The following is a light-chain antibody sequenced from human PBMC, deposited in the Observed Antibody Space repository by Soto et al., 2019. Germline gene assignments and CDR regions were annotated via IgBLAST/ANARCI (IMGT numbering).Light chain of an antibody. J-gene: IGKJ1*01. CDR3: QHYGNSPWT. CDR2: AAS. Sequence: EIVLTQSPGTLSLSPGDRATLSCWASQSVSNNLLAWYQQKPGQAPRLLINAASSRATAIPDRFSGSGSGTDFTLTVSRLEPEDFAVYYCQHYGNSPWTFGQGTNVEV. V-gene: IGKV3-20*01. CDR1: QSVSNNL.